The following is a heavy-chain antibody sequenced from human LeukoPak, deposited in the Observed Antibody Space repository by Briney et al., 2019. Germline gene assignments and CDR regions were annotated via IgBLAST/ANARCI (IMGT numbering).Heavy chain of an antibody. J-gene: IGHJ4*02. D-gene: IGHD4-17*01. Sequence: ASVKVSCKASGYTFTGYYMHWVRQAPGQGLEWMGWINPNSGGTSYAQKFQGRVTMTRDTSISTAYMELSRLRSDDTAVYYCARDWAMTTVTTDYWGQGTLVTVSS. CDR2: INPNSGGT. CDR3: ARDWAMTTVTTDY. V-gene: IGHV1-2*02. CDR1: GYTFTGYY.